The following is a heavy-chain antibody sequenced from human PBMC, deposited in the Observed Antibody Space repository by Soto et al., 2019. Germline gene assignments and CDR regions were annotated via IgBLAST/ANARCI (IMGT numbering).Heavy chain of an antibody. V-gene: IGHV3-7*03. CDR3: ARVGHAAVAGRMNPSYWYFDL. J-gene: IGHJ2*01. CDR2: IKQDGSEK. CDR1: GFTFSSYW. Sequence: GGSLRLSCAASGFTFSSYWMSWVRQAPGKGLEWVANIKQDGSEKYYVDSVKGRFTISRDNAKNSLYLQMNSLRAEDTAVYYCARVGHAAVAGRMNPSYWYFDLWGRGTLVTVSS. D-gene: IGHD6-19*01.